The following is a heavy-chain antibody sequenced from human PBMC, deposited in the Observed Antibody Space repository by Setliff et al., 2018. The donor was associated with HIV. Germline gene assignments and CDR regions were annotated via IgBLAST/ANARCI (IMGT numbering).Heavy chain of an antibody. CDR2: VHNSGST. V-gene: IGHV4-39*07. D-gene: IGHD1-26*01. CDR1: GGSSGSSNYY. CDR3: ARVPSGKNWFDP. J-gene: IGHJ5*02. Sequence: SETLSLTCTVSGGSISGGSSGSSNYYWGWIRQPPGMGLEWIASVHNSGSTYYNSSLKSRITISLDTSKNQFFLNLTSVTVADTGVYFCARVPSGKNWFDPWGQGTPVTVSS.